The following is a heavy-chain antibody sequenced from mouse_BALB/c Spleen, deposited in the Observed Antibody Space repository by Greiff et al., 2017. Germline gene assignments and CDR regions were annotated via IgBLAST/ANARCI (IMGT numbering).Heavy chain of an antibody. CDR2: ISNGGGST. CDR3: ARGGTRYFDV. V-gene: IGHV5-12-2*01. CDR1: GFTFSSYT. Sequence: EVQVVESGGGLVQPGGSLKLSCAASGFTFSSYTMSWVRQTPEKRLEWVAYISNGGGSTYYPDTVKGRFTISRDNAKNTLYLQMSSLKSEDTAMYYCARGGTRYFDVWGAGTTVTVSS. D-gene: IGHD3-3*01. J-gene: IGHJ1*01.